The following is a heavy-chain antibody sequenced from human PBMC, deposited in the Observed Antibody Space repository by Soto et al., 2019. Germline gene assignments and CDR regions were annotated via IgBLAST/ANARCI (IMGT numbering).Heavy chain of an antibody. CDR3: AKGGDEVVATHKDAFDV. CDR1: GFTFSSYA. CDR2: ISGSGGST. D-gene: IGHD2-15*01. Sequence: GGSLRLSCAASGFTFSSYAMSWVRQAPGKGLEWVSAISGSGGSTYYADSVKGRFTISRDNSKNTLYLQMNSLRAEDTAVYYCAKGGDEVVATHKDAFDVWGHGTMVTVSS. V-gene: IGHV3-23*01. J-gene: IGHJ3*01.